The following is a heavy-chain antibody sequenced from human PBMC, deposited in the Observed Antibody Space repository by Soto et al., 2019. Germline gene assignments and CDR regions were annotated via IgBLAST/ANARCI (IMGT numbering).Heavy chain of an antibody. V-gene: IGHV1-69*02. D-gene: IGHD1-26*01. J-gene: IGHJ4*02. CDR1: GDAFNTYT. Sequence: QVQLVQSGTEVKKPGSSVKVSCEASGDAFNTYTISWVRQAPGQGLEWMGRIIPLLGMADYAQKFQGRVTITADTSTRTAYMDLISLRSEDTAVYYCGRANSGSNQGFDYWGQGTLVTVSS. CDR3: GRANSGSNQGFDY. CDR2: IIPLLGMA.